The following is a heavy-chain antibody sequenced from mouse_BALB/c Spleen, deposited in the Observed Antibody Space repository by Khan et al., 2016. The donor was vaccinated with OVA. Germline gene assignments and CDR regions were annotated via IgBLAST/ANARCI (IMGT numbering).Heavy chain of an antibody. CDR3: ARKDYYDYDPFPY. D-gene: IGHD2-4*01. J-gene: IGHJ3*01. V-gene: IGHV3-2*02. CDR1: GYSITSEYA. CDR2: INYSGNT. Sequence: EVQLQESGPGLVKPSQSLSLTCTVTGYSITSEYAWNWIRQFPGNKLEWMGYINYSGNTRFNPSLKGRTSITRDTSKNQFFLQLNSVTTEDTATYYCARKDYYDYDPFPYWGKGTLVTVSA.